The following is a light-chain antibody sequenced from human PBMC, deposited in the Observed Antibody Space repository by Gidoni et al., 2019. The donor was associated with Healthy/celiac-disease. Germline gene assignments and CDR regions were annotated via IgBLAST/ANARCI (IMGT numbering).Light chain of an antibody. V-gene: IGKV1-33*01. CDR2: EAS. Sequence: DIQMNQSPSSLSASVGDRVTITCQASQDISNYLNWYQQKPGKAPKLLIYEASNLETGVPSRFSGSGSGTDFTFTISSLQPEDIATYSCQQYDNLPLTFGGGTKVEIK. CDR3: QQYDNLPLT. CDR1: QDISNY. J-gene: IGKJ4*01.